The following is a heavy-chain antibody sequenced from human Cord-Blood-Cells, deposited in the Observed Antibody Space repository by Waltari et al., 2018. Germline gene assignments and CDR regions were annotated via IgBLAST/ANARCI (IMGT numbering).Heavy chain of an antibody. Sequence: QVQLQESGPGLVKPSQTLSLTCTVSGGSISSGGYYWRWLRQHPGKGLEWIGYIYYSGSTYYNPSLKSRVTISVDTSKNQFSLKLSSVTAADTAVYYCARDQYYGSGSYNWFDPWGQGTLVTVSS. CDR1: GGSISSGGYY. CDR3: ARDQYYGSGSYNWFDP. V-gene: IGHV4-31*03. J-gene: IGHJ5*02. D-gene: IGHD3-10*01. CDR2: IYYSGST.